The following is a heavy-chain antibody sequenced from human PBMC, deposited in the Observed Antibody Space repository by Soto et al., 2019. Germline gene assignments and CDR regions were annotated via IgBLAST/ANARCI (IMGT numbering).Heavy chain of an antibody. CDR3: ARVAPEHNSTPRRFDF. CDR1: GFTFGIYA. J-gene: IGHJ4*02. Sequence: LSLSCAASGFTFGIYAMSWVRQAPGKGLEWVSSISGSGGSIYYAHSVKGRFTISRDKTKNTLDLQMNSLRAEDTAVYPCARVAPEHNSTPRRFDFCGQGPLVTVYS. D-gene: IGHD6-13*01. V-gene: IGHV3-23*01. CDR2: ISGSGGSI.